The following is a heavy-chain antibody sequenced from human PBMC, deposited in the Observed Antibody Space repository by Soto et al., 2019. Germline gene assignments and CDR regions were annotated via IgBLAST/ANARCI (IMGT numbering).Heavy chain of an antibody. CDR2: IYYSGST. CDR1: GGSISSGGYY. J-gene: IGHJ4*02. V-gene: IGHV4-31*03. CDR3: ARSGVTGTTVL. D-gene: IGHD1-7*01. Sequence: SETLSLTCTVSGGSISSGGYYWSWIRQHPGKGLEWIGYIYYSGSTYYNPSLKSRVTISVDTSKNQFSLKLSSVTAADTAVYYCARSGVTGTTVLWGQGTLVTVSS.